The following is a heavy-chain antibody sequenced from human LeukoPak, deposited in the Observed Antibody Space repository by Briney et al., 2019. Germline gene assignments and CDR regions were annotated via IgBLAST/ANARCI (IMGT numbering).Heavy chain of an antibody. CDR1: GYTFTDYY. V-gene: IGHV1-2*02. D-gene: IGHD2-8*01. CDR2: INPNSDGT. CDR3: ARDSIVLMVYAMGEDYYYGMDV. Sequence: GASVKVSCKASGYTFTDYYMHWVRQAPGQGLEWMGWINPNSDGTNYAQKFQGRVTMTRDTSISTAYMELSRLRSDDTAVYYCARDSIVLMVYAMGEDYYYGMDVWGQGTTVTVSS. J-gene: IGHJ6*02.